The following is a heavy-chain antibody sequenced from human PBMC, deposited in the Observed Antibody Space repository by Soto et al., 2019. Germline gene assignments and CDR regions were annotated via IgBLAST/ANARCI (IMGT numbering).Heavy chain of an antibody. CDR2: IDWDDDK. V-gene: IGHV2-70*11. Sequence: ESGPTLVNPTQTLTLTCTFSGFSLSTSGMCVSWIRQPPGKALEWLARIDWDDDKYYSTSLKTRLTISKDTSKNQVVLTMTNMDPVDTATYYCARNRIAAAVAPAKYSGHYYFDYWGQGTLVTVSS. CDR3: ARNRIAAAVAPAKYSGHYYFDY. D-gene: IGHD6-13*01. CDR1: GFSLSTSGMC. J-gene: IGHJ4*02.